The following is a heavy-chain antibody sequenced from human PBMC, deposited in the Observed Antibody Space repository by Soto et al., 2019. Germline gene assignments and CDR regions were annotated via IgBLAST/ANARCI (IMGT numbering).Heavy chain of an antibody. D-gene: IGHD4-17*01. V-gene: IGHV3-66*01. CDR2: IYSGGST. Sequence: EVQLVESGGGLVQPGGSLRLSCAASGFTVSSNYMSWVRQAPGKGLEWVSVIYSGGSTYYADSVKGRFTISRDNSKNTLYLQMNSLGAEDTAVYYCARGLNGGYYYYGMDVWGQGTTVTVSS. J-gene: IGHJ6*02. CDR3: ARGLNGGYYYYGMDV. CDR1: GFTVSSNY.